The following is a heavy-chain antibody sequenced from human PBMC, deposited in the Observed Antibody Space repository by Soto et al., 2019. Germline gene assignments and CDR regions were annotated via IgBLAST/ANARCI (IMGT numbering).Heavy chain of an antibody. CDR2: ISWDGGRT. D-gene: IGHD2-15*01. Sequence: GGSLTLACAASGFTFDDYTMHCVRQAPGKSLEWVSLISWDGGRTYYADAVKGRFTISRDNSKSSLYLQMNSLRTEDTALYYCAKDEGGGLDPWGQGTLVTVSS. CDR3: AKDEGGGLDP. CDR1: GFTFDDYT. V-gene: IGHV3-43*01. J-gene: IGHJ5*02.